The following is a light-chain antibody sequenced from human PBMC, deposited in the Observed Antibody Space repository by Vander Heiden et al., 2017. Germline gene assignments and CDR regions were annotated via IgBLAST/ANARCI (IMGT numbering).Light chain of an antibody. V-gene: IGKV4-1*01. CDR1: QSFSYRSNNKKY. CDR3: QQYYSTPYT. J-gene: IGKJ2*01. CDR2: WAS. Sequence: DIVMTQSPDSLPVSLGERATINCKSSQSFSYRSNNKKYLAWYQQKPGQPPKLLISWASTRESGVSDRFSGSGSGTDFTLTISSLQAEDVAVYYCQQYYSTPYTFGQGTKLEI.